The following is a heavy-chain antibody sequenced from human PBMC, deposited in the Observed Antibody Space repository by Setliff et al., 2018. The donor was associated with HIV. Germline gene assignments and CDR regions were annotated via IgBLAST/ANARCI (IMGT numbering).Heavy chain of an antibody. CDR3: ARDLVVVAPYYCFDP. J-gene: IGHJ5*02. CDR1: GYTFSDYF. CDR2: IHPNRGGT. V-gene: IGHV1-2*02. D-gene: IGHD2-15*01. Sequence: ASVKVSCKASGYTFSDYFIHWVRQAPGQGLEWMGWIHPNRGGTNYAQKFQGRVTMTRDTSITTAYMELSRLSSDDTAVYYCARDLVVVAPYYCFDPWGQGTLVTVSS.